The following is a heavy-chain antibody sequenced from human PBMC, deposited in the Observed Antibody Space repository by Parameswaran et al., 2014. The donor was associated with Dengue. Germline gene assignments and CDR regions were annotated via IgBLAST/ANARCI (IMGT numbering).Heavy chain of an antibody. Sequence: WIRQPPGKGLEWVAFIRYDGSNKYYADSVKGRFTISRDNSKNTLYLQMNSLRAEDTAVYYCAKDGHSYNYYYYYMDVWGKDHGHRLL. J-gene: IGHJ6*03. D-gene: IGHD5-18*01. CDR3: AKDGHSYNYYYYYMDV. V-gene: IGHV3-30*02. CDR2: IRYDGSNK.